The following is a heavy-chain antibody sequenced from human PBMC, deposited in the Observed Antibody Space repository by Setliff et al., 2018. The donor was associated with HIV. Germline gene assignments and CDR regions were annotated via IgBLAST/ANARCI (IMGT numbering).Heavy chain of an antibody. D-gene: IGHD1-1*01. V-gene: IGHV3-48*01. CDR1: GFTFSSYF. CDR2: ISSSSGSI. Sequence: PGGSLRLSCAASGFTFSSYFMHWVRQAPGEGLEWVSFISSSSGSISYADSVKGRFTISRDNGKNTLSLQMNSLTAEDSAIYYCAKVDDGQCNTFNCRDFDYWGRGTLVTVSS. CDR3: AKVDDGQCNTFNCRDFDY. J-gene: IGHJ4*02.